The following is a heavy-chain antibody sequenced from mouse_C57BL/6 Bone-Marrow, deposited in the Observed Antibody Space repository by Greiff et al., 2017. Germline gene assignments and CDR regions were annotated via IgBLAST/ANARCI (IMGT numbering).Heavy chain of an antibody. CDR1: GYTFTNYW. CDR2: IYPGGGYT. V-gene: IGHV1-63*01. CDR3: ARSSFYYYGSYFDY. J-gene: IGHJ2*01. D-gene: IGHD1-1*01. Sequence: VKLVESGAELVRPGTSVKMSCKASGYTFTNYWIGWAKQRPGHGLEWIGDIYPGGGYTNYNEKFKGKATLTADKSSSTAYMEFSSLTSEDSAIYYCARSSFYYYGSYFDYWGQVTTLTVSS.